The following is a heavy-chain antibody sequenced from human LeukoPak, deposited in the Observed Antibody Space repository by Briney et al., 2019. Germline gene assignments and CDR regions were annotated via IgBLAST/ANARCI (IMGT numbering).Heavy chain of an antibody. V-gene: IGHV4-59*01. CDR3: ARAFYGSGSYYSP. CDR2: IYYSGST. CDR1: GGSISSYY. J-gene: IGHJ4*02. D-gene: IGHD3-10*01. Sequence: SETLPLTCTVSGGSISSYYWSWIRQPPGKGLEWIGYIYYSGSTNYNPSLKSRVTISVDTSKNQFSLKLSSVTAADTAVYYCARAFYGSGSYYSPWGQGTLVTVSS.